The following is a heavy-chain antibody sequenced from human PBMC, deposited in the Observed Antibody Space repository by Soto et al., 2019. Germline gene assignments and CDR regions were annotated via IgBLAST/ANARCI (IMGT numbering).Heavy chain of an antibody. D-gene: IGHD6-13*01. V-gene: IGHV3-30*18. CDR2: ISHDGSDK. Sequence: GGSLRLSCAASGFTFRNYGMHWVRQAPGKGLEWVAVISHDGSDKYYADSMKGRFIISRDNSENTLFLNMNSLKPEDTTVYYCAKENQHLVHDYWGQGTLVTVSS. CDR1: GFTFRNYG. CDR3: AKENQHLVHDY. J-gene: IGHJ4*02.